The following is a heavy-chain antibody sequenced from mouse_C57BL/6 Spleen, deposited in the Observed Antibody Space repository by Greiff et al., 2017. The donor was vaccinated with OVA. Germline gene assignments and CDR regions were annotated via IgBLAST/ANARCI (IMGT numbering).Heavy chain of an antibody. CDR1: GYTFTSYW. V-gene: IGHV1-52*01. D-gene: IGHD1-1*01. J-gene: IGHJ2*01. CDR3: ARYLYYYGSSSFDY. CDR2: IDPSDSET. Sequence: QVQLKQPGAELVRPGSSVKLSCKASGYTFTSYWMHWVKQRPIQGLEWIGNIDPSDSETHYNQKFKDKATLTVDKSSSTAYMQLSSLTSEDSAVYYCARYLYYYGSSSFDYWGQGTTLTVSS.